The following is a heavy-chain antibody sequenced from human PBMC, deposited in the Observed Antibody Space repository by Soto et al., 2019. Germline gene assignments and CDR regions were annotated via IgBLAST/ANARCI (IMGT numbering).Heavy chain of an antibody. J-gene: IGHJ5*02. V-gene: IGHV4-34*01. CDR3: AIRRSSTTDNWFDP. D-gene: IGHD2-2*01. CDR2: INHSGST. CDR1: GGSFSGYY. Sequence: QVQLQQWGAGLLKPSETLSLTCAVYGGSFSGYYWSWIRQPPGKGLEWIGEINHSGSTNYNPSLKSRVTISVDTSKNQFSLKLSSVTAADTAVYYCAIRRSSTTDNWFDPWGQGTLVTVSS.